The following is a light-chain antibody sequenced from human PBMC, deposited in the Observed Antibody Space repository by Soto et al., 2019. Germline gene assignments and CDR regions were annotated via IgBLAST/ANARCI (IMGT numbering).Light chain of an antibody. CDR3: QQYNNWPRAT. V-gene: IGKV3-15*01. J-gene: IGKJ4*01. Sequence: EIVMTQSPAILSVCPGEGASLSCRASENVRTKVGWYQQKAGQAPRLLIYGASTRATGVPDRFSGSGSGTEFNLTISSLQSEDFGVYYCQQYNNWPRATFGGGTKVDIK. CDR1: ENVRTK. CDR2: GAS.